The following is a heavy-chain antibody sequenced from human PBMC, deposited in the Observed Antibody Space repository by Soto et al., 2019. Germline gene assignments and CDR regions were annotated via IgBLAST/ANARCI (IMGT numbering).Heavy chain of an antibody. Sequence: SETLSLTCTVSGDSFSNTNYYWGWIRQPPGKRLEWIGNIYYDGGTYYNPSLKSRITISVDTSKNQFSLKLSSVTAADTAVYYCARPNLDWLFPFDYWGQGILVTVSS. V-gene: IGHV4-39*01. CDR3: ARPNLDWLFPFDY. CDR2: IYYDGGT. D-gene: IGHD3-9*01. J-gene: IGHJ4*02. CDR1: GDSFSNTNYY.